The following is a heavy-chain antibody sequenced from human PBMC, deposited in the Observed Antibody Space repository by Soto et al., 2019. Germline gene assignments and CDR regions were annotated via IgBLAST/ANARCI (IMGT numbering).Heavy chain of an antibody. CDR1: GYTFTSYG. D-gene: IGHD2-21*02. CDR3: ARDGAYCGGDCYTNDY. Sequence: ASVKVSCNSAGYTFTSYGIICVRHSPGQGLEWMGWISAYNGNTNYAQKLQGRVTMTTDTSTSTAYMELRSLRSDDTAVYYCARDGAYCGGDCYTNDYWGQGTLVTVAS. J-gene: IGHJ4*02. V-gene: IGHV1-18*01. CDR2: ISAYNGNT.